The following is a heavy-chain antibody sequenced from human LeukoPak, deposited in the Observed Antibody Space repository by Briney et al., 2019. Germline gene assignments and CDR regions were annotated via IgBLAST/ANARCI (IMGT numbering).Heavy chain of an antibody. Sequence: VASVKVSCKASVYTFTSYGISCVRQAPGQGLEWMGWISAYNGNTNYAQKLRGRVTMTTDTSTSTAYMELRSLRSDDTAVYYCARVKGDYGDYWGQGTLVTVSS. V-gene: IGHV1-18*01. J-gene: IGHJ4*02. CDR1: VYTFTSYG. CDR2: ISAYNGNT. CDR3: ARVKGDYGDY.